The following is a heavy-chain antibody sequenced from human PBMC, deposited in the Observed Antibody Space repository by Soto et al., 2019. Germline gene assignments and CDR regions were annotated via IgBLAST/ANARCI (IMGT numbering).Heavy chain of an antibody. CDR3: EREDYYDGSGYYYYFDY. D-gene: IGHD3-22*01. Sequence: ETLSLTCTVSGYSISSGYYWGWIRQPPGKGLEWIGSIFHSGSTYYNPSLKSRVTISVDTSQNHFSLKLSSVTAADTAVYYCEREDYYDGSGYYYYFDYWGHGTLVTVSS. CDR1: GYSISSGYY. J-gene: IGHJ4*01. V-gene: IGHV4-38-2*02. CDR2: IFHSGST.